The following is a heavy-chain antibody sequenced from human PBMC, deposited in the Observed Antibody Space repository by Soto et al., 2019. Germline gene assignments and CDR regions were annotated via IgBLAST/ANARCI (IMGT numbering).Heavy chain of an antibody. J-gene: IGHJ4*02. CDR1: GFTFDDYG. Sequence: GGSLRLSCAASGFTFDDYGMSWVRQAPGKGLEWVSGINWNGGSTGYADSVKGRFTISRDNAKNSLYLQMNSLRAEDTALYYCARPPSSTVAGIFDYWGQGTLVTVSS. CDR2: INWNGGST. CDR3: ARPPSSTVAGIFDY. D-gene: IGHD6-19*01. V-gene: IGHV3-20*04.